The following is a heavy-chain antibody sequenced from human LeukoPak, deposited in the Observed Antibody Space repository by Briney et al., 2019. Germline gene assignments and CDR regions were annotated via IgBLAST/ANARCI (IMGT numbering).Heavy chain of an antibody. J-gene: IGHJ4*02. Sequence: GGSLRLSCAASGFTFSSYGMHWVRQAPGKGLEWVAVIWYDGSNKYFADSVKGRFTISRDNSKNTLYLQMNSLRAEDTAVYYCARYGGSGSYYSFDYWGQGTLVTVSS. CDR1: GFTFSSYG. CDR3: ARYGGSGSYYSFDY. D-gene: IGHD3-10*01. V-gene: IGHV3-30*19. CDR2: IWYDGSNK.